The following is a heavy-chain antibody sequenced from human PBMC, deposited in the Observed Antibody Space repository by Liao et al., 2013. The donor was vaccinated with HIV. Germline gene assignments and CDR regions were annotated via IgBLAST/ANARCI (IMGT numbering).Heavy chain of an antibody. CDR2: INHSGST. Sequence: QVQLQQWGAGLLKPSETLSLTCAVYGGSFSGYYWSWIRQPPGKGLEWIGEINHSGSTNYNPSLKSRVTISLDTSKNQFSLKLSSVTAADTAVYYCAREFRRQLWLQTTGPYFDYWGQGTLVTVSS. CDR3: AREFRRQLWLQTTGPYFDY. D-gene: IGHD5-18*01. V-gene: IGHV4-34*01. CDR1: GGSFSGYY. J-gene: IGHJ4*02.